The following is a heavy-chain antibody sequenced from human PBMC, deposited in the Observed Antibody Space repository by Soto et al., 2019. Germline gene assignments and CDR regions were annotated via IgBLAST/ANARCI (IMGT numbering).Heavy chain of an antibody. D-gene: IGHD2-21*02. CDR1: GYTFTSYG. J-gene: IGHJ3*02. V-gene: IGHV1-18*01. CDR2: ISAYNGNT. CDR3: ARETACNGLIKYCSPLSFEVVTAIRDAFDI. Sequence: QVQLVQSGAEVKKPGASVKVSCKASGYTFTSYGISWVRQAPGQGLEWMGWISAYNGNTNYAQKLQGRVTMTTDTSTSTAYMELRSLRSDDTAVYYCARETACNGLIKYCSPLSFEVVTAIRDAFDIWGQGTMVTVSS.